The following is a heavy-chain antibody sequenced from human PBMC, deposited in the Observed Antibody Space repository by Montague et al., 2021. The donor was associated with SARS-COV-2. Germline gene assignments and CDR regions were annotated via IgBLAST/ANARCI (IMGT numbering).Heavy chain of an antibody. CDR1: GGSISSNNYY. CDR2: IYDSGST. Sequence: SETLSLTCTVSGGSISSNNYYWDWIRQPPGKGLEWIGSIYDSGSTYYNPSLKSRVTISVDTSKNHFSLKLNSVTVADTAVYYCARRGRKLLPVATTIGGFDIWGQGTMVTVSS. D-gene: IGHD5-12*01. J-gene: IGHJ3*02. CDR3: ARRGRKLLPVATTIGGFDI. V-gene: IGHV4-39*02.